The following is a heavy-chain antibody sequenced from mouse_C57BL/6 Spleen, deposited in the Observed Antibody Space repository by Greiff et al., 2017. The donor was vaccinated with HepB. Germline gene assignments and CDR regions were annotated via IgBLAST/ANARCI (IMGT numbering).Heavy chain of an antibody. V-gene: IGHV1-64*01. D-gene: IGHD2-10*01. J-gene: IGHJ3*01. CDR2: IRPNSGST. CDR3: AAYYDEGFAY. CDR1: GYTFTSYW. Sequence: VQLQQPGAELVKPGASVKLSCKASGYTFTSYWMHWVKQRPGQGLEWIGMIRPNSGSTNYNEKFKSKATLTVDKSSSTAYMQLSSLTSEDSAVYYCAAYYDEGFAYWGQGTLVTVSA.